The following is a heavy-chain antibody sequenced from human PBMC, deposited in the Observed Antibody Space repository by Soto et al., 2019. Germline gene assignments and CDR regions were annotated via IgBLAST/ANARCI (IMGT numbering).Heavy chain of an antibody. Sequence: SQTLSLTCAISGDSVSSNSAAWNWIRQSPSRGLEWLGRTCYRSKWYNDYAVSVKSRITINPDTSKNQFSLQLNSVTPEDTAVYYCARDLGIAAADPYYYYYGMDVWGQGTTVTVSS. D-gene: IGHD6-13*01. CDR1: GDSVSSNSAA. J-gene: IGHJ6*02. CDR2: TCYRSKWYN. V-gene: IGHV6-1*01. CDR3: ARDLGIAAADPYYYYYGMDV.